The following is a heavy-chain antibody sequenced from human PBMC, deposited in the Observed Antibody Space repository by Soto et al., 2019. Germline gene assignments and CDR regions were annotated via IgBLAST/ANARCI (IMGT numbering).Heavy chain of an antibody. CDR2: INTANGYT. Sequence: QVQVVQSGAEVKKPGASVKVSCKSSGYTFTSYAMHWVRQAPRQRLEWMGWINTANGYTKSSQRFQGRVTFARDTSASTAYMELSSLRSEDTAMYSCVSAVGATSWYFDLWGRGTLVTVSS. V-gene: IGHV1-3*04. CDR3: VSAVGATSWYFDL. CDR1: GYTFTSYA. J-gene: IGHJ2*01. D-gene: IGHD1-26*01.